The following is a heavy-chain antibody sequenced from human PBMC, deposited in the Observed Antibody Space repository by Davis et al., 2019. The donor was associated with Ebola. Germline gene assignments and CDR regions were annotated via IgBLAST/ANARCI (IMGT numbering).Heavy chain of an antibody. J-gene: IGHJ4*02. CDR1: GGSFSGYY. V-gene: IGHV4-34*01. CDR2: INHSGST. D-gene: IGHD1-26*01. CDR3: ARVGSYYSSFGY. Sequence: SETLSLTCAVYGGSFSGYYWSWIRQPPGKGLEWIGEINHSGSTNYNPSLKSRVTISVDTSKNQFSLKLSSVTAADTAVYYCARVGSYYSSFGYWGQGTLVTVSS.